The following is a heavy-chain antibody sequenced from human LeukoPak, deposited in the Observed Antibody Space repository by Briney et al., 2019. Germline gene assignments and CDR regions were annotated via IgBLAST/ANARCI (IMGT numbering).Heavy chain of an antibody. CDR2: MNHDGTIP. CDR3: GRDNYGSIDF. D-gene: IGHD3-10*01. J-gene: IGHJ4*02. CDR1: GFTFPTYW. Sequence: GGSLRLSCSASGFTFPTYWMIWVRQVPGEGLVYVSHMNHDGTIPNYAAPVKGRFTMSRDNARNTVFLQMDSLRAEDTAVYYCGRDNYGSIDFWGQGVLVTVSS. V-gene: IGHV3-74*01.